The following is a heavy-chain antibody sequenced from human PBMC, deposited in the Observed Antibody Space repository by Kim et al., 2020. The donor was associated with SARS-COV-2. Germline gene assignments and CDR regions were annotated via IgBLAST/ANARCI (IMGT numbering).Heavy chain of an antibody. CDR2: IKSKTDGGTT. CDR1: GFTFSNAW. J-gene: IGHJ6*02. D-gene: IGHD3-10*01. CDR3: TTDVRFGELLMPYYYYGMDV. V-gene: IGHV3-15*01. Sequence: GGSLRLSCAASGFTFSNAWMSWVRQAPGKGLEWVGRIKSKTDGGTTDYAAPVKGRFTISRDDSKNTLYLQMNSLKTEDTAVYYCTTDVRFGELLMPYYYYGMDVWGQGTTVTVSS.